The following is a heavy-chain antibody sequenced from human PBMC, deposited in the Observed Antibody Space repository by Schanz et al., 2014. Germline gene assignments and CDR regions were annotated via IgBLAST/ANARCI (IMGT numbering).Heavy chain of an antibody. Sequence: VQLVESGGGLVQPGGSLRLSCAASGFTVSNNLMRWVRQAPGKGLAWVAVTSYDGGTKSYADSVKGRFTISRDNSKNTLYLQMNSLRSEDTAVYYCARGGRLRFHWFFDLWGRGTLVTVSS. CDR1: GFTVSNNL. D-gene: IGHD1-26*01. CDR3: ARGGRLRFHWFFDL. CDR2: TSYDGGTK. V-gene: IGHV3-30*14. J-gene: IGHJ2*01.